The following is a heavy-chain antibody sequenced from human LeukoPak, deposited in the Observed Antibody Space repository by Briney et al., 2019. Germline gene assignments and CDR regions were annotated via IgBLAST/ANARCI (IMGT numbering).Heavy chain of an antibody. CDR1: GFTLSSYA. D-gene: IGHD6-19*01. Sequence: TGGSLRLSCSASGFTLSSYAMHWVRQPPGKGLEWVSGISWNSGSIDYADSVKGRFTISRDNAKNSLYLQMNSLRVEDTAFYYCAKDNRRHYTSGPNPDSLHWGQGALVTVSS. CDR2: ISWNSGSI. CDR3: AKDNRRHYTSGPNPDSLH. J-gene: IGHJ4*02. V-gene: IGHV3-9*01.